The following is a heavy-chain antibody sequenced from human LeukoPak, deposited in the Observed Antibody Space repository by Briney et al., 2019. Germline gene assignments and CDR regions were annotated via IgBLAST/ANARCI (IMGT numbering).Heavy chain of an antibody. CDR1: GYSFTDYG. V-gene: IGHV1-3*01. J-gene: IGHJ6*04. Sequence: GASVKVSCKASGYSFTDYGVHWVRQAPGQRLEWLGWISAGNGNTKYSQKFQGRVTITRDTSASTDYMELRGLRSEDTAVYYCARMEWNDFGDYYYYGMDVWGKGTTVTVSS. D-gene: IGHD1-1*01. CDR2: ISAGNGNT. CDR3: ARMEWNDFGDYYYYGMDV.